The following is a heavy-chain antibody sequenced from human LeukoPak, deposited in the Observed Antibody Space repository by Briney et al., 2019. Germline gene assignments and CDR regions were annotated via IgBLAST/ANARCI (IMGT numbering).Heavy chain of an antibody. V-gene: IGHV3-7*01. J-gene: IGHJ4*02. D-gene: IGHD6-6*01. CDR3: ARIGYSSSSFDY. CDR1: GFTFSSYW. CDR2: INQDGSVK. Sequence: LTGGSLRLSCAVSGFTFSSYWMSWVRQAPGKGLEWVANINQDGSVKYYVDSVKGRFTISRDNAKNSVYLQMDSPRAEDTAVYCCARIGYSSSSFDYWGKGSLVTVSS.